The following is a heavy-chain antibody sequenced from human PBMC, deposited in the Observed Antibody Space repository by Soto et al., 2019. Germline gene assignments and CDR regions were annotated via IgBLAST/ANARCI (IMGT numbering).Heavy chain of an antibody. J-gene: IGHJ4*02. Sequence: QVQLVQSGAEVKKPGASVKVSCKASGYTFTSYGISWVRQAPGQGLEWMGWISAYNGNTNYAQKLQGRVTMTTDTSRSRSCRELRGLISGDTAVYYGARDCQWRRGGGVDYWGQGTLVTVSS. V-gene: IGHV1-18*01. CDR1: GYTFTSYG. CDR2: ISAYNGNT. D-gene: IGHD6-19*01. CDR3: ARDCQWRRGGGVDY.